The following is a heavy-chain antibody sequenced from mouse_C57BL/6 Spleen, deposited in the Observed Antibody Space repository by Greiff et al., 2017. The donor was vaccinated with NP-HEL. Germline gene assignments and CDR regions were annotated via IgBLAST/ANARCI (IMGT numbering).Heavy chain of an antibody. V-gene: IGHV5-4*01. Sequence: EVQGVESGGGLVKPGGSLKLSCAASGFTFSSYAMSWVRQTPEKRLEWVATISDGGSYTYYPDNVKGRFTISRDNAKNNLYLQMSHLKSEDTAMYYCARVFGSSYAMDYWGQGTSVTVSS. CDR1: GFTFSSYA. J-gene: IGHJ4*01. CDR3: ARVFGSSYAMDY. CDR2: ISDGGSYT. D-gene: IGHD1-1*01.